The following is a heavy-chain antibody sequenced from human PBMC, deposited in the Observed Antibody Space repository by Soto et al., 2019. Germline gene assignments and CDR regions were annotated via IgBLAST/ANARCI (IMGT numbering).Heavy chain of an antibody. CDR1: GGSISRGGYS. CDR2: IYHSGST. J-gene: IGHJ3*02. CDR3: ARKTKEYSIAFDI. V-gene: IGHV4-30-2*01. D-gene: IGHD6-13*01. Sequence: QLQLQESGSGLVKPSQTLSLTCAVSGGSISRGGYSWSWIRQPPGKGLEWLGYIYHSGSTYYNPSRKSRGTRSVDRSKNQFSLKLSSVTAADTAVYYCARKTKEYSIAFDIWGQGTMGTVSS.